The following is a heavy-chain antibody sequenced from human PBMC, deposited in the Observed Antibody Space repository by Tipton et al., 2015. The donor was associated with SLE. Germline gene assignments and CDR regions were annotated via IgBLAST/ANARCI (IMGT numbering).Heavy chain of an antibody. J-gene: IGHJ6*02. D-gene: IGHD6-13*01. V-gene: IGHV4-34*01. CDR2: INHSGST. Sequence: LRLSCAVYGGSFSGYSWSWIRQPPGKGLEWMGEINHSGSTNYNPSLKSRVTISVDTSKNQFSLRLSSVTAADTAVYYCARGEGSSSWPHYYYYGMDVWGQGTTVTVSS. CDR1: GGSFSGYS. CDR3: ARGEGSSSWPHYYYYGMDV.